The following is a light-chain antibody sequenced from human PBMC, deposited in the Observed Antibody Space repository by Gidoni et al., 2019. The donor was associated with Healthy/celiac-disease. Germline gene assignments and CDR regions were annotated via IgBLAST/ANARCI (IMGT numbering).Light chain of an antibody. J-gene: IGKJ3*01. Sequence: EIVLTQSLATLALSPGERATLSCRASQSVSSYLAWYQQKPGQAPRLLIYDASNRATGIPARFSGSGSGTDFALTISSLEPEDFAVDYCQQRSNWPPIFTFGPGTKVDIK. V-gene: IGKV3-11*01. CDR1: QSVSSY. CDR3: QQRSNWPPIFT. CDR2: DAS.